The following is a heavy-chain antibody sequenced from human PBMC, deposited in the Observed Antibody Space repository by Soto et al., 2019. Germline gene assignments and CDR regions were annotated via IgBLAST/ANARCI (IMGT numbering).Heavy chain of an antibody. CDR1: GGTFSSYT. V-gene: IGHV1-69*02. CDR3: ARVGCSSTSCYEWFDP. Sequence: QVQLVQSGAEVKKPGSSVKVSCKASGGTFSSYTISWVRQAPGQGLEWMGRIIPILGIANYAQKFQGRVTITADKPTSTAYMELSSLRSEDTAVYYCARVGCSSTSCYEWFDPWGQGTLVTVSS. J-gene: IGHJ5*02. CDR2: IIPILGIA. D-gene: IGHD2-2*01.